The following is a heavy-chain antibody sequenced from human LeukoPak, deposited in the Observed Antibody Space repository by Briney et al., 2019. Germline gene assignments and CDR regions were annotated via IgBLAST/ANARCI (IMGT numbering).Heavy chain of an antibody. CDR3: ARVGEDTSSWYY. CDR1: GYTFTGYF. V-gene: IGHV1-18*04. J-gene: IGHJ4*02. D-gene: IGHD6-13*01. Sequence: ASVKVSCKASGYTFTGYFIHWVRQAPGQGLEWMGWINPNNGDTNYAQKFRGRVTMTTDTSTSTAYMELRSLRSDDTAVYYCARVGEDTSSWYYWGQGTLVTVSS. CDR2: INPNNGDT.